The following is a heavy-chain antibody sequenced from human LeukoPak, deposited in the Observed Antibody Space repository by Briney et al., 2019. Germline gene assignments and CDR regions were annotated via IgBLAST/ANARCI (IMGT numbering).Heavy chain of an antibody. CDR2: INPNSGGT. CDR1: GYTFTGYY. D-gene: IGHD3-22*01. J-gene: IGHJ4*02. V-gene: IGHV1-2*02. Sequence: GASVRVSCKASGYTFTGYYMHWVRQAPGQGLEWMGWINPNSGGTNYAQKFQGRVTMTTDTSTSTAYMGLRSLRSDDTAVYYCARDLTHRRNYDNSGYQIVPAFWGQGTLVTVSS. CDR3: ARDLTHRRNYDNSGYQIVPAF.